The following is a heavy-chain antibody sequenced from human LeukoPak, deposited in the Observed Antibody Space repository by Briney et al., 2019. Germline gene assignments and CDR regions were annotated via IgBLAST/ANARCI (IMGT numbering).Heavy chain of an antibody. CDR1: GLTVSSSY. Sequence: PGGSLRLSCAASGLTVSSSYMSWVRQAPVKGLEWVSVIYSGGSTYYADSVKGRFTISRDNSKNTLYLQMNSLRAEDTAVYYCARAVGSGWYNWYFDLWGRGTLVTVSS. CDR2: IYSGGST. J-gene: IGHJ2*01. CDR3: ARAVGSGWYNWYFDL. V-gene: IGHV3-53*01. D-gene: IGHD6-19*01.